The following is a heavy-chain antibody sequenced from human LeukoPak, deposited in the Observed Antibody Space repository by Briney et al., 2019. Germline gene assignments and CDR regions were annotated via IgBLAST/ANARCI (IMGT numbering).Heavy chain of an antibody. J-gene: IGHJ3*02. CDR3: ARHGKNNGGLFGSHDAFDI. Sequence: SQTLALICGISGDSDSSNSEAWEWSRQSPSRGLERLGRSHYKSKWCNDYAVPVKSRITTNPDTSKNQFSLQLNSVTPEDTAVYYCARHGKNNGGLFGSHDAFDIWGQGTIVTVSS. CDR1: GDSDSSNSEA. D-gene: IGHD3-10*01. CDR2: SHYKSKWCN. V-gene: IGHV6-1*01.